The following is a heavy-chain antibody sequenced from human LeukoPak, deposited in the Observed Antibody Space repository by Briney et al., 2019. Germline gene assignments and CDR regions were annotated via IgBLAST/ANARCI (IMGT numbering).Heavy chain of an antibody. V-gene: IGHV4-61*02. J-gene: IGHJ2*01. CDR3: ARVYYSRSYDYWYFDL. CDR1: GDSISSGDYY. CDR2: ISSSGST. D-gene: IGHD6-13*01. Sequence: SETLSLTCTVSGDSISSGDYYWSWIRQPAGKGLEWIGRISSSGSTNYNPSLKSRVTISVDTSKNQFSLKLSSVTAADTAVYYCARVYYSRSYDYWYFDLWGRGTLVTVSS.